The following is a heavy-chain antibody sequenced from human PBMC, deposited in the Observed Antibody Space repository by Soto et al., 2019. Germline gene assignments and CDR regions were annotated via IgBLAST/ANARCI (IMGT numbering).Heavy chain of an antibody. CDR3: TLGSWSADTFEI. CDR1: GGTFSTYT. D-gene: IGHD6-13*01. CDR2: ILPMLDIT. Sequence: QVQLVQSGAEVKKPGSSVNVSCKASGGTFSTYTIIWVRQAPGQGLEGMGRILPMLDITNSAQRFQGRVTITDDKPTRTASLEPSSLRSEDAAVYYCTLGSWSADTFEIWGRGTMVTVSS. J-gene: IGHJ3*02. V-gene: IGHV1-69*02.